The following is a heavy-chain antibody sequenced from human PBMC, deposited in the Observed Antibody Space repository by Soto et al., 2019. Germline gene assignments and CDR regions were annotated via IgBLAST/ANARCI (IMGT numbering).Heavy chain of an antibody. CDR1: GFTVSSNY. Sequence: SLRLSCAASGFTVSSNYMSWVRQAPGKGLEWVSVIYSGGSTYYADSVKGRFTISRDNSKNTLYLQMNSLRAEDTAVYYCARVSTYGDSTRVFDYWGQGTLVTVSS. V-gene: IGHV3-53*01. D-gene: IGHD4-17*01. CDR2: IYSGGST. CDR3: ARVSTYGDSTRVFDY. J-gene: IGHJ4*02.